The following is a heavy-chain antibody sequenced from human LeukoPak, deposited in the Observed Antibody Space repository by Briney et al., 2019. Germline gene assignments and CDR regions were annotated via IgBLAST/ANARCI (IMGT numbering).Heavy chain of an antibody. CDR2: IYHSGST. Sequence: PSETLSLTCTVSGYSISSGYYWGWIRQPPGKGLEWIGSIYHSGSTYYNPSLKSRVTISVDTSKNQFSLKLSSVTAADTAVYYCARSSDSSSWYVPAWFDPWGQGTLVTVSS. CDR1: GYSISSGYY. V-gene: IGHV4-38-2*02. D-gene: IGHD6-13*01. J-gene: IGHJ5*02. CDR3: ARSSDSSSWYVPAWFDP.